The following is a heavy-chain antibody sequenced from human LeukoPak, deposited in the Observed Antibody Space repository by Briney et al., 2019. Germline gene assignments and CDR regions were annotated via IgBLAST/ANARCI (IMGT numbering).Heavy chain of an antibody. CDR1: GFTFSNYG. J-gene: IGHJ4*02. D-gene: IGHD6-13*01. CDR2: ISQDGNLK. CDR3: SLGMGSTWYGNNFDY. V-gene: IGHV3-30*03. Sequence: PGGSLRLSCAASGFTFSNYGMQWVRQAPGKGLEWVAVISQDGNLKYYGESVKSRFTISRDKSRNTLYLQLNSLGAEDTVLYYCSLGMGSTWYGNNFDYWGQGTLVTVSS.